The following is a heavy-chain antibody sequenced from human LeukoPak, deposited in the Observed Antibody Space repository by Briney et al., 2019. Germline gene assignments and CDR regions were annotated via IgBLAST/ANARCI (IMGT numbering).Heavy chain of an antibody. J-gene: IGHJ4*02. V-gene: IGHV3-23*01. CDR2: MSGSGGST. D-gene: IGHD6-19*01. CDR3: AKNQGKWLVPFDY. CDR1: GFTFSNYA. Sequence: GGSLRLSCAASGFTFSNYAMSWVRQAPGKGLEWVSSMSGSGGSTYYADSVKGRFTISRDNSKNTLYLQLNNLRAEDTALYYCAKNQGKWLVPFDYWGQGTLVTVSS.